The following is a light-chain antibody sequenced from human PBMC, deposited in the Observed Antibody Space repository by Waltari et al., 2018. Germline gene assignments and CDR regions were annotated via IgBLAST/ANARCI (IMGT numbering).Light chain of an antibody. CDR1: QDIGND. J-gene: IGKJ1*01. V-gene: IGKV1-6*01. Sequence: AIQMTQPPSSLSASVGDRVTITCRASQDIGNDLGWYQQKPGKAPKLLIYGTSSLESGVPSRFSGSRSGTDFTLTISSLQSEDFATYYCLQDSSYPRTFGQGTKVEIK. CDR2: GTS. CDR3: LQDSSYPRT.